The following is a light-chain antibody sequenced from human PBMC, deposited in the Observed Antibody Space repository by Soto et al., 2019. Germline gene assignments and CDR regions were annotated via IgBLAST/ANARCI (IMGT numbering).Light chain of an antibody. Sequence: QSVLTQPASVSGSPGQSITISCTGTSSDVGGYNYVSWYQRHPGKAPKLMIYDVSNRPSGVSNRISGSKSGNTASLTISGLQAEDEADYYCSSYTSSSTYIFGTGTKVTVL. J-gene: IGLJ1*01. CDR3: SSYTSSSTYI. CDR1: SSDVGGYNY. CDR2: DVS. V-gene: IGLV2-14*01.